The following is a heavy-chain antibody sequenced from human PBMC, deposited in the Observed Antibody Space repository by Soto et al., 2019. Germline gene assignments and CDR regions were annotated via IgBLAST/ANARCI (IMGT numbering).Heavy chain of an antibody. V-gene: IGHV3-66*01. J-gene: IGHJ6*03. D-gene: IGHD4-17*01. CDR1: GFTVSGNY. Sequence: EVQLVESGGGLVQPGGSLRLSCAASGFTVSGNYMTWVRQAPGKGLEWVAVIYSGGYTSYADSVKGRFTISRDISKNTLYLQLNSLRDEDPAVYYCARAYGDYTGSDYYYYMDVWGKGATVTVSS. CDR3: ARAYGDYTGSDYYYYMDV. CDR2: IYSGGYT.